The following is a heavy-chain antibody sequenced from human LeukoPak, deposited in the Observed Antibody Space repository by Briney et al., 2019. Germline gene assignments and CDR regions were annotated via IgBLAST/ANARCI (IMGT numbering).Heavy chain of an antibody. CDR1: GFTFSSYW. CDR2: IASDGSST. CDR3: ARYRHLGY. Sequence: GGSLRLSCAASGFTFSSYWMNWVRQAPGKGLVWVSRIASDGSSTTYADSVKGRFSISRDNAKNTLYLQMNSLRAEDTAVYYCARYRHLGYWGQGTLVTVSS. V-gene: IGHV3-74*01. J-gene: IGHJ4*02.